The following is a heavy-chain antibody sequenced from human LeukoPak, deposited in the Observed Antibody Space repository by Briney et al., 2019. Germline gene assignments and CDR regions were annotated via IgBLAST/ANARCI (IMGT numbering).Heavy chain of an antibody. J-gene: IGHJ4*02. CDR3: AKVRTGHYFDY. D-gene: IGHD1-1*01. Sequence: PGGSLRLSCAASGFTFNRYGMHWVRQAPGKGLEWVAVISFDGKVSYYADSVKGRFTISRDNSKNTLDLQMNSLRPEDTAVYYCAKVRTGHYFDYWGQGTLVTVSS. V-gene: IGHV3-30*18. CDR2: ISFDGKVS. CDR1: GFTFNRYG.